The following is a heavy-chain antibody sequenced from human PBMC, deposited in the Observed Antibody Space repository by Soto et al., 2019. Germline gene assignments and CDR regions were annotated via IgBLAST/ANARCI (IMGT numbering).Heavy chain of an antibody. D-gene: IGHD3-10*01. V-gene: IGHV1-69*06. J-gene: IGHJ4*02. CDR1: GGTFSSYA. Sequence: QVQLVQSGAEVKKPGSSVKVSCKASGGTFSSYAISWVRQAPGQGLEWTGGIIPIFGKANYAQKFQGRVTITADKSTSTAYRELSSLRSEDTAVYYCVGYYYGSGSYYALYYFDYWGQGTLVTVSS. CDR2: IIPIFGKA. CDR3: VGYYYGSGSYYALYYFDY.